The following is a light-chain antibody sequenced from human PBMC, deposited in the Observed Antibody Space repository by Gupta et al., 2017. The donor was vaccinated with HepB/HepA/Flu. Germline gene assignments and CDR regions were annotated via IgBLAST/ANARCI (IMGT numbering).Light chain of an antibody. J-gene: IGKJ2*01. CDR2: GAS. V-gene: IGKV1-33*01. CDR3: QQFENLPYT. CDR1: QDIRSN. Sequence: DIQMTQSPSSLSASVGDRVTLSCQAGQDIRSNLNWYHQRPGKAPKLLIYGASTLETGVPSRFSGTGSGTSFTLIISSLQSGDFGTFFCQQFENLPYTFGQGTNLEI.